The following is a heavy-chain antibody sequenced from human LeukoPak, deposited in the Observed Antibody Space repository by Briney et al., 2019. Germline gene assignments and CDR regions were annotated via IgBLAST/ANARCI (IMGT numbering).Heavy chain of an antibody. CDR1: GYTFSGYY. CDR3: ARPLRVTMIRGAAFRASSDFDP. Sequence: ASVKVSCKASGYTFSGYYIHWVRQAPGQGLEWMGWINPNTGGTKYAQRFQDRVTMTRDTSISTAYMEMSRLRYDDTAVYYCARPLRVTMIRGAAFRASSDFDPWGQGTLVTVSS. V-gene: IGHV1-2*02. D-gene: IGHD3-10*01. J-gene: IGHJ5*02. CDR2: INPNTGGT.